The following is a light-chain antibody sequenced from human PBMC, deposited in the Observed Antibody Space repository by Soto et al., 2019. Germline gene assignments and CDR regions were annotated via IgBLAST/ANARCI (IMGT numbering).Light chain of an antibody. CDR2: DAS. J-gene: IGKJ1*01. CDR3: QHMRT. Sequence: DIQMTQSTSTLSASIGDRVTITCRASQNINNWIAWYQQKPGKAPKFLIYDASTLESGVPSRFSGSGFGTEFSLTIRSLQPDDFGSYYCQHMRTFGKGTKVDIK. CDR1: QNINNW. V-gene: IGKV1-5*01.